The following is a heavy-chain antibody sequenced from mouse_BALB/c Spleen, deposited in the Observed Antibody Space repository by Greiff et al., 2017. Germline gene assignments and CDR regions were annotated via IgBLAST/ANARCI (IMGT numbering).Heavy chain of an antibody. CDR3: ARDYYGNYGYFDV. Sequence: VQLQQSGAELAKPGASVKMSCKASGYTFTSYWMHWVKQRPGQGLEWIGYINPSTGYTEYNQKFKDKATLTADKSSSTAYMQLSSLTSEDSAVYYCARDYYGNYGYFDVWGAGTTVTVSS. CDR2: INPSTGYT. V-gene: IGHV1-7*01. J-gene: IGHJ1*01. D-gene: IGHD2-1*01. CDR1: GYTFTSYW.